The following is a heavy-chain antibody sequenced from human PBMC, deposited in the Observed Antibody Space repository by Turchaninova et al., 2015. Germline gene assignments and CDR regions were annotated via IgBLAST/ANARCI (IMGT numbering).Heavy chain of an antibody. D-gene: IGHD4-17*01. Sequence: APGKGLEWVSSISSSSSYIYYADSVKGRFTIPRENAKNSLYLQMNSLRAEDTAVYYCARDFTDYGDYTSFDYWGQGTLVTVSS. CDR2: ISSSSSYI. CDR3: ARDFTDYGDYTSFDY. J-gene: IGHJ4*02. V-gene: IGHV3-21*01.